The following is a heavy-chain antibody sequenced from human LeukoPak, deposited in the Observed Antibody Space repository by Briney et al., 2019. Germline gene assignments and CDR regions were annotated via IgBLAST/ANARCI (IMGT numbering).Heavy chain of an antibody. D-gene: IGHD3-10*01. Sequence: PGRSLRLSCAASGFTFGDYAMHWVRQAPGKGLEWVSGISWNSGSIDYADSVKGRFTISRDNAKNSLYLQMNSLRAEDTALSYCARGEAVMGKEAFQHLPDYWGQGTLVTVSS. J-gene: IGHJ4*02. CDR2: ISWNSGSI. V-gene: IGHV3-9*01. CDR1: GFTFGDYA. CDR3: ARGEAVMGKEAFQHLPDY.